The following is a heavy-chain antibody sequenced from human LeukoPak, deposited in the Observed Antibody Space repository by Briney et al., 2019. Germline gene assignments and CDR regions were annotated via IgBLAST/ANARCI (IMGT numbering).Heavy chain of an antibody. D-gene: IGHD5-12*01. J-gene: IGHJ4*02. Sequence: GGSLRLSCAATGFSIRGYWMHWVRQAPGKGLMWVSRIKSDGSWTNYADSVRGRFTISRDNAKNTLYLQMIGLRAEDTAIYYCVRDGDAYDFDHWGQGILVTVSS. V-gene: IGHV3-74*01. CDR3: VRDGDAYDFDH. CDR1: GFSIRGYW. CDR2: IKSDGSWT.